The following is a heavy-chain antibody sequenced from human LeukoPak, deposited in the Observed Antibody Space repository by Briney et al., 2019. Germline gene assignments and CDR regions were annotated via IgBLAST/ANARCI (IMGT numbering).Heavy chain of an antibody. V-gene: IGHV1-69*06. CDR3: ARGTFGGVIAFAPSFDY. D-gene: IGHD3-16*02. J-gene: IGHJ4*02. CDR1: GGTFSSYA. Sequence: GSSVKVSCKASGGTFSSYAISWVRQAPGQGLEWMGGIIPIFGTANYAQKFQGRVTITADKSTSTAYMELSSLRSEDTAVYYRARGTFGGVIAFAPSFDYWGQGTLVTVSS. CDR2: IIPIFGTA.